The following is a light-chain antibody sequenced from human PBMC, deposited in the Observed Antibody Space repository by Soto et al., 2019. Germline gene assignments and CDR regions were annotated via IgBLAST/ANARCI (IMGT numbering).Light chain of an antibody. Sequence: DIQMTQSPSTLSASVGDRVTITCRASQSISMSLAWYQQKPGKAPKLLIYKASSLESGVPSRFSGSISGTEFTLTISSLQPDDFATYYCLQYSTYSRAFGQGTKVEIK. CDR1: QSISMS. J-gene: IGKJ1*01. V-gene: IGKV1-5*03. CDR2: KAS. CDR3: LQYSTYSRA.